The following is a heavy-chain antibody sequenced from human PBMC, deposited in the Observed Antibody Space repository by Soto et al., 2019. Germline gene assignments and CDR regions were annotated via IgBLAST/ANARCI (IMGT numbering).Heavy chain of an antibody. V-gene: IGHV3-30*03. Sequence: PGGSLRLSRSASGFTFSSYGLHWVRQAPGKGLEWVAVISYDGSNKYYADSVKGRFTISRDNSKNTLYLQMNSLRAEDTAVYYCARTRMDYDFWSGPLFDYWGQGTLVTVSS. CDR1: GFTFSSYG. J-gene: IGHJ4*02. D-gene: IGHD3-3*01. CDR3: ARTRMDYDFWSGPLFDY. CDR2: ISYDGSNK.